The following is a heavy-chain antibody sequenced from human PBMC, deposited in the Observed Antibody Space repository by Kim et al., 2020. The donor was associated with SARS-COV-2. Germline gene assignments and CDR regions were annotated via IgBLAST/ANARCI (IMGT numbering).Heavy chain of an antibody. J-gene: IGHJ6*02. CDR2: IYSGGST. Sequence: GGSLRLSCAASGFTVSSNYMSWVRQAPGKGLEWVSVIYSGGSTYYADSVKGRFTISRDNSKNTLYLQMNSLRAEDTTVYYCARGVVGATEKRDVWGQGTTVTVSS. CDR3: ARGVVGATEKRDV. CDR1: GFTVSSNY. D-gene: IGHD1-26*01. V-gene: IGHV3-66*01.